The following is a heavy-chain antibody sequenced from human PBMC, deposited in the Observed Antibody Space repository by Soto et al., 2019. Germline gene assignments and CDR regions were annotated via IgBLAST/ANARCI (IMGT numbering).Heavy chain of an antibody. CDR3: AKHYSIRHDYFDY. V-gene: IGHV3-21*01. Sequence: GGSLRLSCAASGFTFSSYSMNWVRQAPGKGLEWVSSISSSSSYIYYADSVKGRFTISRDNAKNSLYLQMNSLRAEDTAVYYCAKHYSIRHDYFDYWGQGTLVTASS. CDR1: GFTFSSYS. D-gene: IGHD3-3*02. CDR2: ISSSSSYI. J-gene: IGHJ4*02.